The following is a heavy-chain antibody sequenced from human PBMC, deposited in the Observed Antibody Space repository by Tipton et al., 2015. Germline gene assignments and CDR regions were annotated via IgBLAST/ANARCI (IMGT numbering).Heavy chain of an antibody. Sequence: SLRLSCAASGFSVNWSYMIWVRQTPGKGLEWEAIIWYDGRNEYYADSVKGRFTISRDNSKNTLYLQMNSLRAEDTSVYYCARDYSSGSRNYNYYGMDVWGQGTTVSVSS. CDR2: IWYDGRNE. D-gene: IGHD6-19*01. CDR3: ARDYSSGSRNYNYYGMDV. CDR1: GFSVNWSY. J-gene: IGHJ6*02. V-gene: IGHV3-33*07.